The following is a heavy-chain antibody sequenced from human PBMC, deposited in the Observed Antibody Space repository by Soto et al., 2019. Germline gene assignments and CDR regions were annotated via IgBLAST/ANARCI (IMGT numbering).Heavy chain of an antibody. CDR2: ISYDGSNK. Sequence: QVQLVESGGGVVQPGRSLRLSCAASGFTFSSYGMHWVRQAPSKGLEWVAVISYDGSNKYYADSVKGRFTISRDNSKNTLYLQMNSLRAEDTAVYYCAKGDGDLDAFDIWGQGTMVTVSS. J-gene: IGHJ3*02. V-gene: IGHV3-30*18. D-gene: IGHD4-17*01. CDR3: AKGDGDLDAFDI. CDR1: GFTFSSYG.